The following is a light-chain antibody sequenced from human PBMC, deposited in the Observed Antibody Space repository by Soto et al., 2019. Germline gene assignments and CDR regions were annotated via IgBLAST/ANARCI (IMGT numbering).Light chain of an antibody. V-gene: IGKV3-11*01. CDR1: QSVSSY. CDR2: DAS. CDR3: QQRSNWPST. Sequence: EIVLTQSPATLSLSPGERAALSCRASQSVSSYFAWYQQKPGQAPRLLIYDASKRAHGIPARFTGSGSGTDFTLTISSLEPEDFAVYFCQQRSNWPSTFGGGTKVEI. J-gene: IGKJ4*01.